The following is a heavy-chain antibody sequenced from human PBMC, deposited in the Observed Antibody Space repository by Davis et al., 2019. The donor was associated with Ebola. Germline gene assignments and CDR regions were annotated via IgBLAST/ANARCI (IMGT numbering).Heavy chain of an antibody. CDR3: ARGTGMDV. D-gene: IGHD2-8*01. Sequence: PGGSLRLSCAASGFTFSSYAMHWVRQAPGKGLEWVAVISYDGSNKYYADSVKGRFTISRDNSKNTLYLQMNSLRAKDTAVYYCARGTGMDVWGKGTTVTVSS. V-gene: IGHV3-30-3*01. J-gene: IGHJ6*04. CDR1: GFTFSSYA. CDR2: ISYDGSNK.